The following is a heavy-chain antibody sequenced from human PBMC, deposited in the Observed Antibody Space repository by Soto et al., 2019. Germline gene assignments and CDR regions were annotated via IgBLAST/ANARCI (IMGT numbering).Heavy chain of an antibody. V-gene: IGHV1-3*01. CDR1: GYSFTSHV. CDR3: ARGYSYDSRGYYLDH. J-gene: IGHJ4*02. Sequence: QVRLLQSGAVAMKTGASVELSCEASGYSFTSHVIHWLRQAPGERLEWMGWIKPGSGATKYLQTLQDKVTNPRDTSAKIVNLEMRSLRSKDTAVYYCARGYSYDSRGYYLDHWGKGTLVTVSS. D-gene: IGHD3-22*01. CDR2: IKPGSGAT.